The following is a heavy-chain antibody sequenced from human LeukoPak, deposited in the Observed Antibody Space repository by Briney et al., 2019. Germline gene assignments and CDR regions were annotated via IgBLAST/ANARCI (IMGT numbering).Heavy chain of an antibody. CDR1: GFTFSSYA. CDR3: AKDSVYDILTGLYYYGMDV. J-gene: IGHJ6*02. CDR2: ISGSGGST. D-gene: IGHD3-9*01. Sequence: GGSLRLSCAASGFTFSSYAMSWVRQAPGKGLEWVSAISGSGGSTYYADSVKGRFTISRDNSKYTLYLQMNSLRAEDTAVYYCAKDSVYDILTGLYYYGMDVWGQGTTVTVSS. V-gene: IGHV3-23*01.